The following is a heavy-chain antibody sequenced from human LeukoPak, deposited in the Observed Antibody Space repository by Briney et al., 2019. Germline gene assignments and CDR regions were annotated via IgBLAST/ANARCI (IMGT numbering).Heavy chain of an antibody. CDR1: GXSISSYY. J-gene: IGHJ4*02. Sequence: SETLSLTCTVSGXSISSYYWSWIRQPPGKGLEWIVYIYYSGSTNYNPSLKSRVTISVDTSKNQFSLNLSSVTAADTAVYYCARDLLSTAGYFDYWGQGTLVTVSS. CDR2: IYYSGST. V-gene: IGHV4-59*01. CDR3: ARDLLSTAGYFDY. D-gene: IGHD6-19*01.